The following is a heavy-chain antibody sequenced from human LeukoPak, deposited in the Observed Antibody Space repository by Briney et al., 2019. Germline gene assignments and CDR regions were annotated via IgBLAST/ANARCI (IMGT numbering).Heavy chain of an antibody. Sequence: ASVKVSCKASGYTFNAYYLHWVRQAPGQGLEWMGWINPNSGDTKYAQKFQGRVTLTRDTSISTVYMELSSLRSDDTAVYYCAREYCGSNTCYRDFWGQGTLVTVSS. CDR3: AREYCGSNTCYRDF. D-gene: IGHD2-2*01. J-gene: IGHJ4*02. CDR2: INPNSGDT. V-gene: IGHV1-2*02. CDR1: GYTFNAYY.